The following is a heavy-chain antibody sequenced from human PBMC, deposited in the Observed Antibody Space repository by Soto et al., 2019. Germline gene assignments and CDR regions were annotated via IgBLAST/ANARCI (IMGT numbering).Heavy chain of an antibody. CDR2: FIPIFVSA. CDR1: GGTVSSYA. CDR3: ARDVSSDTTGFRGYDL. Sequence: QLHLVQSGAEVQKAGSSVKVSRKASGGTVSSYAITWVRQAPGKGLEWMGVFIPIFVSAHYAQKFQGRITITADESTSSAYMELSGLTSEDTAIYYCARDVSSDTTGFRGYDLWGQGTQVTVSS. J-gene: IGHJ4*02. D-gene: IGHD3-10*01. V-gene: IGHV1-69*01.